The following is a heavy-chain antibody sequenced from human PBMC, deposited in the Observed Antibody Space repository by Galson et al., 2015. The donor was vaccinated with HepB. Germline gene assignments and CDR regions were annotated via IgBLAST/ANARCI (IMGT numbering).Heavy chain of an antibody. Sequence: SLRLSCAASGFTFSNYWMSWVRQAPGKGLEWVANIKEDGSAEYYVDSVKGRFTISRDNAKNSLYLQMNSLRAEDTAVYYCGRAVGAGDYWGQGTLVTVSS. CDR2: IKEDGSAE. CDR3: GRAVGAGDY. D-gene: IGHD2-2*01. J-gene: IGHJ4*02. CDR1: GFTFSNYW. V-gene: IGHV3-7*04.